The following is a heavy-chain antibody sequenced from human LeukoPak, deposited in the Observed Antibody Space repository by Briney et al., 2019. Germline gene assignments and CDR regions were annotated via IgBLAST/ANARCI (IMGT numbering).Heavy chain of an antibody. D-gene: IGHD6-19*01. CDR2: ISYDGSNE. J-gene: IGHJ4*02. CDR1: GFTFSSYA. V-gene: IGHV3-30-3*01. Sequence: GGSLRLSCAASGFTFSSYAMHWVRQAPGKGLEWVAVISYDGSNEYYADSVKGRFTISRDNSKNTLYLQMNSLRAEDTAVYYCARDPGGSGWYTFNFDYWGQGTLVTVSS. CDR3: ARDPGGSGWYTFNFDY.